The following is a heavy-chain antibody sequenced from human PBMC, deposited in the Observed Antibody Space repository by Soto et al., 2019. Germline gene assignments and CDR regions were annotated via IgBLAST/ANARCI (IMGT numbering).Heavy chain of an antibody. Sequence: QVQLVESGGGVVQPGRSLRLSCAASGFTFSSYGMHWVRQAPGKGLEWVAVISYDGSNKYYADSVKGRFTISRDNSKNTLYLQMNSLRAEDTAVYYCAKGSDSSRWYMDYWGQGTLVTVSS. CDR1: GFTFSSYG. J-gene: IGHJ4*02. CDR3: AKGSDSSRWYMDY. V-gene: IGHV3-30*18. D-gene: IGHD6-13*01. CDR2: ISYDGSNK.